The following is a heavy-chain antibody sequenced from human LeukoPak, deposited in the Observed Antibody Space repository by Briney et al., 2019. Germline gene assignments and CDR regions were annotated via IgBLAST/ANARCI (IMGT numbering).Heavy chain of an antibody. J-gene: IGHJ3*01. D-gene: IGHD3-16*01. V-gene: IGHV4-34*01. CDR2: INHGPST. CDR3: ARALRDYDYVWGSYHNAFDL. CDR1: GGSFSGYF. Sequence: PSETLSLTCDVYGGSFSGYFWRWIRQPPGKGLEWIGEINHGPSTNYNPSLESRVTISVDTSRNQFSLKSSSVTAADTAVYYCARALRDYDYVWGSYHNAFDLWGQGTMVTVSS.